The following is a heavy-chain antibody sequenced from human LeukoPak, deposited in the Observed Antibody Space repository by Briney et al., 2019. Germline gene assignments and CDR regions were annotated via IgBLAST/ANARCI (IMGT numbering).Heavy chain of an antibody. CDR1: GFTFSSYS. CDR2: IRSSGSYI. J-gene: IGHJ2*01. D-gene: IGHD4-17*01. Sequence: GGSLRLSCAASGFTFSSYSMNWVRQAPGKGLEWVSNIRSSGSYIYYADSVKGRFTISRDNAKTSLYLQMNSLRAEDTAVYYCARGDYESHWYFDLWGRGTLVTVSS. V-gene: IGHV3-21*01. CDR3: ARGDYESHWYFDL.